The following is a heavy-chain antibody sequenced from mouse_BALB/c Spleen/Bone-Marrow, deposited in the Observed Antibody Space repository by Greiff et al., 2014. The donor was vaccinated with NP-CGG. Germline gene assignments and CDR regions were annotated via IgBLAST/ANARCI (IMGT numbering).Heavy chain of an antibody. J-gene: IGHJ3*01. CDR3: ATYYYGSSWGFAY. V-gene: IGHV14-3*02. Sequence: EVQVVESGAELVKPGASVKLSCTASGFNIKDTYMHWVKQRPEQGLEWIGRIDPANGNTKYDPKFQGKATITADTSSNTAYLQLGSLTSEDTAVYYCATYYYGSSWGFAYWGQGTLVTVSA. CDR2: IDPANGNT. CDR1: GFNIKDTY. D-gene: IGHD1-1*01.